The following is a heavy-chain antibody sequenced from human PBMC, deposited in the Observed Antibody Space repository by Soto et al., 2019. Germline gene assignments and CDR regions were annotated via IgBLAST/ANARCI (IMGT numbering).Heavy chain of an antibody. Sequence: QVPLVQSGAEVKKPGASVKVSCKASGYTFTSYAMHWVRQAPGQRLEWMGWINAGNGNTKYSQKFQGRVTITRDTSASTAYMELSSLRSEDTAVYYCAGDKYGEVTRAYYYYYMDVWGKGTTVTVSS. J-gene: IGHJ6*03. CDR2: INAGNGNT. D-gene: IGHD4-17*01. CDR1: GYTFTSYA. CDR3: AGDKYGEVTRAYYYYYMDV. V-gene: IGHV1-3*01.